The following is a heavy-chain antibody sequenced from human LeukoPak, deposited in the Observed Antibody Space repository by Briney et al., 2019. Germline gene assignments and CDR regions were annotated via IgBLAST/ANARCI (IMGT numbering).Heavy chain of an antibody. CDR1: GFTVSSNY. J-gene: IGHJ3*02. D-gene: IGHD5-18*01. Sequence: GGSLRLSCAASGFTVSSNYMSWVRQAPGKGLEWVSVIYSGGSTYYADSVKGRFTISRDNSKNTLYLQMNSLRAEDTAVYYCARILQTYTAMVSGALDIWGQGTMVTVSS. CDR2: IYSGGST. CDR3: ARILQTYTAMVSGALDI. V-gene: IGHV3-66*01.